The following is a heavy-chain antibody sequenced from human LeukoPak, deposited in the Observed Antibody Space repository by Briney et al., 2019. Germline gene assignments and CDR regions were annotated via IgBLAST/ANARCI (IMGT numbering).Heavy chain of an antibody. CDR2: IKEDGSSK. CDR3: GREFPGGTTSLDC. CDR1: GFTFSNYW. J-gene: IGHJ4*02. V-gene: IGHV3-7*04. Sequence: GGSLRLSCAASGFTFSNYWMSWIRQAPGRGLEWVANIKEDGSSKNYVDSVQGRFTISRDNAKKALYLQMNSLRAEDTAVYYCGREFPGGTTSLDCWGQGTLVTVSS. D-gene: IGHD1-26*01.